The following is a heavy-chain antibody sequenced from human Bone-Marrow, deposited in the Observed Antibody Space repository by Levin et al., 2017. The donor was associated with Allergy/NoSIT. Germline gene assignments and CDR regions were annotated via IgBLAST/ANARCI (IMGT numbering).Heavy chain of an antibody. D-gene: IGHD2-15*01. Sequence: LSLTCAASGFPFNNYWMHWVRQAPGKGLVWVSRINSDASTTNYADSVRGRFTISRDNAKNTLYLQMDSLRAEDTAVYYCARGYPARDYWGQGTLVTVSP. CDR1: GFPFNNYW. V-gene: IGHV3-74*01. CDR3: ARGYPARDY. CDR2: INSDASTT. J-gene: IGHJ4*02.